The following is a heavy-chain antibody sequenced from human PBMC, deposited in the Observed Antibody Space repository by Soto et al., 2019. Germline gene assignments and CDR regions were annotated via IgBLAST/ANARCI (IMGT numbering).Heavy chain of an antibody. CDR3: AKDAVVRDFYGMDV. CDR2: ISGSGGST. V-gene: IGHV3-23*01. Sequence: EVQLLESGGGLVQPGGSLRLSCAASGFTFSSYAMSWVRQAPGKGLEWVSAISGSGGSTYNADSVKGRFIISRDNSKSTLYLQMNSLRAEDTAVYYCAKDAVVRDFYGMDVWGQGTTVTVSS. J-gene: IGHJ6*02. D-gene: IGHD3-10*01. CDR1: GFTFSSYA.